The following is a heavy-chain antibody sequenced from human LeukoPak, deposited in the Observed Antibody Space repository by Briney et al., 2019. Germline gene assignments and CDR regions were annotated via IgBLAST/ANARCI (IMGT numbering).Heavy chain of an antibody. CDR1: GFTFSSYG. CDR3: ARDGLPMGVDYDILTGQGGIDY. Sequence: PGGSLRLSCAASGFTFSSYGMSWVRQAPGKGLEWVANIKQDGSEKYYVDSVKGRFTISRDNAKNSLYLQMNSLRAEDTAVYYCARDGLPMGVDYDILTGQGGIDYWGQGTLVTVSS. D-gene: IGHD3-9*01. CDR2: IKQDGSEK. V-gene: IGHV3-7*01. J-gene: IGHJ4*02.